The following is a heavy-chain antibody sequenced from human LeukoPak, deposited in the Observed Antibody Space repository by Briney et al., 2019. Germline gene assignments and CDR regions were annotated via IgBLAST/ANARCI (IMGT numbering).Heavy chain of an antibody. V-gene: IGHV3-7*01. CDR2: INQDGSEK. Sequence: PGGSLRLSCAASGFTFSSYWMSWVRQAPGKGLEWVANINQDGSEKYYVDSVKGRFTISRDDAKNSLYLQMNSLRAGDTAVFYCARGVGGADYWGQGTLVTVSS. CDR3: ARGVGGADY. J-gene: IGHJ4*02. CDR1: GFTFSSYW. D-gene: IGHD2-21*01.